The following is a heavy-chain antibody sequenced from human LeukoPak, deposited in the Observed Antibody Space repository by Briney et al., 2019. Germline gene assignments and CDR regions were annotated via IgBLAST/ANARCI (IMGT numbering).Heavy chain of an antibody. CDR1: GYTFTGYY. CDR2: ISPNSGDT. Sequence: ASVKVSCKASGYTFTGYYMHWVRQAPGQGLEWMGWISPNSGDTKYAQKFQGRVTMTRDTSISTVYMDLSSLRSEDTAMYYCAKDRAAVDAFDIWGQGTMVTVSS. J-gene: IGHJ3*02. D-gene: IGHD6-13*01. V-gene: IGHV1-2*02. CDR3: AKDRAAVDAFDI.